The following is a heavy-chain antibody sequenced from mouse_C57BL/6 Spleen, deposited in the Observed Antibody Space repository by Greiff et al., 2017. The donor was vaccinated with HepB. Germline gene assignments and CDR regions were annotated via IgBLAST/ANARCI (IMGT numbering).Heavy chain of an antibody. CDR3: ARGRSLYYDYDGGYFDV. CDR1: GYTFTTYP. D-gene: IGHD2-4*01. Sequence: QVQLQQSGAELVKPGASVKMSCKASGYTFTTYPIEWMKQNHGKSLEWIGNFHPYNDDTKYNEKFKGKATLTVEKSSSTVYLELSRLTSDDSAVYYCARGRSLYYDYDGGYFDVWGTGTTVTVSS. J-gene: IGHJ1*03. V-gene: IGHV1-47*01. CDR2: FHPYNDDT.